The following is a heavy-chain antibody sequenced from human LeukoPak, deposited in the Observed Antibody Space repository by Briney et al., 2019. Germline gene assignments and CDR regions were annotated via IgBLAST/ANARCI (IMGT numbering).Heavy chain of an antibody. Sequence: GSLRLSCAASGFTFSTYTMHWVRQAPGKGLEWVALISSDGSNKYYADSVKGRFTISRDSSKNTLYPQMNSLRAEDTALYYCARDLTGTGDYWGQGTLVTVSS. CDR2: ISSDGSNK. CDR3: ARDLTGTGDY. CDR1: GFTFSTYT. J-gene: IGHJ4*02. D-gene: IGHD1-20*01. V-gene: IGHV3-30-3*01.